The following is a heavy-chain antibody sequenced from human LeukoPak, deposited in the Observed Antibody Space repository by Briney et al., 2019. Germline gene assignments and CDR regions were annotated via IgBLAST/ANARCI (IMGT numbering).Heavy chain of an antibody. D-gene: IGHD2-15*01. V-gene: IGHV4-59*01. CDR1: GGSITNYY. CDR2: IYYSGST. CDR3: ARGSAGLEDY. Sequence: SETLSLTCTVSGGSITNYYWSWIRQPPGKELEWIGDIYYSGSTSYSPSLKGRVTISVDTSKNQFSLRLSSVTAGDTAVYYCARGSAGLEDYWGQGTLVTVSS. J-gene: IGHJ4*02.